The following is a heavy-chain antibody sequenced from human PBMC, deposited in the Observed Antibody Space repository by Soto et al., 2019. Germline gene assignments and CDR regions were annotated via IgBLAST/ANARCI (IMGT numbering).Heavy chain of an antibody. Sequence: ASVKVSCKTSGGTFSSYAISWVRQAPGQGLEWMGGIIPIFDTANYAQKFQGRDTITADESTSTAYMELSSLRSEDTAVYYCARDQGITTFGVYSGYYYGMDVWG. CDR3: ARDQGITTFGVYSGYYYGMDV. D-gene: IGHD3-3*01. J-gene: IGHJ6*02. V-gene: IGHV1-69*13. CDR1: GGTFSSYA. CDR2: IIPIFDTA.